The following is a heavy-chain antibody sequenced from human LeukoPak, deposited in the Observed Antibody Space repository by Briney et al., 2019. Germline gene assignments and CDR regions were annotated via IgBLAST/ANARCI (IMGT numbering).Heavy chain of an antibody. V-gene: IGHV4-31*03. CDR2: IYYSGST. D-gene: IGHD2-21*02. CDR1: GGSISSGGYY. J-gene: IGHJ5*02. Sequence: SQTLSLTCTVSGGSISSGGYYWSWIHQHPGKGLEWIGYIYYSGSTYYNPSLKSRVTISVDTSKNQFSLKLSSVTAADTAVYYCARTLHIVVVTAKTPYNWFDPWGQGTLVTVSS. CDR3: ARTLHIVVVTAKTPYNWFDP.